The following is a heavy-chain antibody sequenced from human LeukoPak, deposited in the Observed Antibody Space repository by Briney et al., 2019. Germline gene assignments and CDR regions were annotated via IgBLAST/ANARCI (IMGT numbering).Heavy chain of an antibody. CDR2: INPNSGGT. D-gene: IGHD3-22*01. CDR3: ASLYYYDSSGYQSFDY. CDR1: GYTFTGYY. Sequence: SVKVSCQASGYTFTGYYMHWVRQAPGQGLEWMGWINPNSGGTNYAQKFQGRVTMTRDTSISTAYMELSRLRSDDTAVYYCASLYYYDSSGYQSFDYWGQGTLVTVSS. V-gene: IGHV1-2*02. J-gene: IGHJ4*02.